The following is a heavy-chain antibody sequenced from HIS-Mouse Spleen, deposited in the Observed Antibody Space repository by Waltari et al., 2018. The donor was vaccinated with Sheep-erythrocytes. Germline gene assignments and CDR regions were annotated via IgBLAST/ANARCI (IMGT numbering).Heavy chain of an antibody. Sequence: QLQLQESGPGLVKPSETLSLTCTVSGGSISSSSYYWGWIRQPPGKGLGGIGSIYYRGSTYSNPSLKSRVTISVDKSKNQFSLKLSSVTAADTAVYYCARVSVAARFDYWGQGTLVTVSS. V-gene: IGHV4-39*07. CDR1: GGSISSSSYY. CDR2: IYYRGST. J-gene: IGHJ4*02. D-gene: IGHD6-6*01. CDR3: ARVSVAARFDY.